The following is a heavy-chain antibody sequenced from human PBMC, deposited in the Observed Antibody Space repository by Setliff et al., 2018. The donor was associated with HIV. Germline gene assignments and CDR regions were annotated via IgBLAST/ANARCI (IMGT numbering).Heavy chain of an antibody. CDR2: INDSGTT. CDR1: DGSLSSYS. Sequence: SETLSLTCAVYDGSLSSYSWGWIRQSTGKGMEWIGEINDSGTTNYNPSRESRVTMLIDMSKNQLSLKLSSVTAADTAVYFCARGPIRYSSGVRWFLGVESWYSGIDYWGQGTRVTVSS. CDR3: ARGPIRYSSGVRWFLGVESWYSGIDY. V-gene: IGHV4-34*01. D-gene: IGHD2-15*01. J-gene: IGHJ4*02.